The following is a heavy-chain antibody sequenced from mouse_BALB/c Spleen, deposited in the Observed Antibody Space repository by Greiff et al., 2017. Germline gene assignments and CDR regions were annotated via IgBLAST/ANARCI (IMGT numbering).Heavy chain of an antibody. J-gene: IGHJ4*01. V-gene: IGHV1S29*02. D-gene: IGHD2-14*01. CDR2: IYPYNGGT. CDR1: GYTFTDYN. CDR3: ARCDYRYDGVYAMDY. Sequence: DVKLQESGPELVKPGASVKISCKASGYTFTDYNMHWVKQSHGKSLEWIGYIYPYNGGTGYNQKFKSKATLTVDNSSSTAYMELRSLTFEDSAVYYCARCDYRYDGVYAMDYWGQGTSVTVSS.